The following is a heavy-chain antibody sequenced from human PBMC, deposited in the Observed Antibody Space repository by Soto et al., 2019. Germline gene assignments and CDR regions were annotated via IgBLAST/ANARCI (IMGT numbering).Heavy chain of an antibody. V-gene: IGHV1-58*01. J-gene: IGHJ6*02. Sequence: SVKVSCKASGFTFTSSAVQWLRQSRGQRLEWIGWIVVGSGNTNYAQKFQERVTITRDMSTSTAYMELSSLRSEDTAVYYCAADWAGVGGYYYYGMDVWGQGTTVTVSS. CDR1: GFTFTSSA. D-gene: IGHD3-3*01. CDR2: IVVGSGNT. CDR3: AADWAGVGGYYYYGMDV.